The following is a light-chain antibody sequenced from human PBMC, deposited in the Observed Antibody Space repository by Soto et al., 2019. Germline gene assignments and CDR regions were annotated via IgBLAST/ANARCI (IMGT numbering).Light chain of an antibody. Sequence: DIQLTQSPSFLSASVGDRVTITCRASQGISSYLAWYQQKPGKAPKLLIYAASTLQSGVPSRFSGSGSGTEFTLTISSLQPEDFETYYCQQLNSYSWTFGQGTKVDIX. CDR1: QGISSY. V-gene: IGKV1-9*01. J-gene: IGKJ1*01. CDR2: AAS. CDR3: QQLNSYSWT.